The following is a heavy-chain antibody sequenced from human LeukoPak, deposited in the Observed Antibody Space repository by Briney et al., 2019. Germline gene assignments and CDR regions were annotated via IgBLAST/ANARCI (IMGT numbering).Heavy chain of an antibody. CDR2: IKQDGSEK. Sequence: GGSLRLSCAASGFTFSSYWMSWVRQAPGKGLEWVANIKQDGSEKYYVDSVKGRFTISRDNAKNSLYLQMNSLRAEDTAVYYCAKDSHFWSGYSGYNWFDPWGQGTLVTVSS. V-gene: IGHV3-7*01. D-gene: IGHD3-3*02. J-gene: IGHJ5*02. CDR1: GFTFSSYW. CDR3: AKDSHFWSGYSGYNWFDP.